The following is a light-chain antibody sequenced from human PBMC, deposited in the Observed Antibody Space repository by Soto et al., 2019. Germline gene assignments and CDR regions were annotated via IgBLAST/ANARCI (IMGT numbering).Light chain of an antibody. CDR2: DVS. J-gene: IGKJ4*01. V-gene: IGKV3-11*01. Sequence: PGETATLSCRASQSVTTFLAGYQQKPGQAPRLLIYDVSNRATGIPARFSGSGSGTDFTLTISSLEPEDFAVYYCQQRINWPLTFGGGTKVEIK. CDR3: QQRINWPLT. CDR1: QSVTTF.